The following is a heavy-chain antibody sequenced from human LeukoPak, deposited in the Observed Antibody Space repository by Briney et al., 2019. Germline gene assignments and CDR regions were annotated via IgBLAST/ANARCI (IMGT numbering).Heavy chain of an antibody. CDR1: GGTFSSYA. V-gene: IGHV1-69*01. D-gene: IGHD1-1*01. J-gene: IGHJ4*02. CDR3: ARVYPHNWNDAGDYFDY. Sequence: GSSVKVSCKASGGTFSSYAISWVRQAPGQGLEWMGGIIPIFGTANYAQKFQGRVTITADESTSTAYMELSSLRSEDTAVYYCARVYPHNWNDAGDYFDYWGQGTLVTVSS. CDR2: IIPIFGTA.